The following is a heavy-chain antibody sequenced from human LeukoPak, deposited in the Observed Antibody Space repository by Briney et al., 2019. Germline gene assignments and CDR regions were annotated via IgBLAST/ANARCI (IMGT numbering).Heavy chain of an antibody. Sequence: GGSLRLSCAASGFTFSSYWVHWVRQAPGKGLVWVSRITSDGRSTDYADSVRGRFTISRDNAENTLYLQLNSLRAEDTAVYYCARAGYYRVDYWGQGTLVTVSP. CDR3: ARAGYYRVDY. D-gene: IGHD2-21*01. V-gene: IGHV3-74*01. J-gene: IGHJ4*02. CDR2: ITSDGRST. CDR1: GFTFSSYW.